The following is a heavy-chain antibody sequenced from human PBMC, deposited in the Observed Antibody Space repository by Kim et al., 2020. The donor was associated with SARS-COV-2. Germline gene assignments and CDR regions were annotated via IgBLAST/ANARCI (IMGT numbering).Heavy chain of an antibody. V-gene: IGHV3-49*04. D-gene: IGHD2-21*02. CDR1: GFTFGDYA. Sequence: GGSLRLSCTASGFTFGDYAMSWVRQAPGKGLEWVGFIRSKAYGGTTEYAASVKGRFTISRDDSKSIAYLQMNSLKTEDTAVYYCTRAPPLGYRVTDYWGQGTLVTVSS. CDR3: TRAPPLGYRVTDY. J-gene: IGHJ4*02. CDR2: IRSKAYGGTT.